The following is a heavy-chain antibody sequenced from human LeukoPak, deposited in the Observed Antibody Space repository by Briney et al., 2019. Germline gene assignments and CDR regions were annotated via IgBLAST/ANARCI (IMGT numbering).Heavy chain of an antibody. J-gene: IGHJ6*02. CDR2: ISSSSSTI. CDR3: ARDRRWFGEPKVGMDV. D-gene: IGHD3-10*01. V-gene: IGHV3-48*04. CDR1: GFTFSSYS. Sequence: GGSLRLSCAASGFTFSSYSMNWVRQAPGKGLEWVSYISSSSSTIYYADSVKGRFTISRDNAKNSLYLQMNSLRAEDTAVYYCARDRRWFGEPKVGMDVWGQGTTVTVSS.